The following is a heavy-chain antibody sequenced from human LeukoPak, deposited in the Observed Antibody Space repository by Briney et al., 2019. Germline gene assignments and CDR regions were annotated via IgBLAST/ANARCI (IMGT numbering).Heavy chain of an antibody. J-gene: IGHJ4*02. CDR2: IKQDGSEK. Sequence: PGGSLRLSCAASGFTFSSSWMPWVRQAPGKGLEWVANIKQDGSEKYYVDSVKGRFTISRDNTKNSLYLQMNGLRAEDTAVYYCVRHQGTTFDYWGQGTLVTVSS. V-gene: IGHV3-7*01. CDR3: VRHQGTTFDY. CDR1: GFTFSSSW. D-gene: IGHD1-1*01.